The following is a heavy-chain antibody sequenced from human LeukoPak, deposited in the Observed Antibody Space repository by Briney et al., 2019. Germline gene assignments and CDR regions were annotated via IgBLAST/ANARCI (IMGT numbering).Heavy chain of an antibody. CDR3: ARDNTNWSFDY. Sequence: ASVKVSCKASGYNFVSYNMHWVRQAPGQGLEWMGIINLRDGITSYAQKFQGRVTVTGDTSTSTFYMELGSLRFEDTAMYYCARDNTNWSFDYWGQGTLVTVSS. V-gene: IGHV1-46*01. D-gene: IGHD5-24*01. CDR1: GYNFVSYN. J-gene: IGHJ4*02. CDR2: INLRDGIT.